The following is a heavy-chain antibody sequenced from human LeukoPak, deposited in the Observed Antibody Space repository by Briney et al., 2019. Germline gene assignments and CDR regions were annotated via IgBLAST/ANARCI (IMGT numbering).Heavy chain of an antibody. J-gene: IGHJ4*02. CDR3: AGEEEDSSSWTSFDY. V-gene: IGHV6-1*01. Sequence: SQTLSLTCAISGDSVSSNSAAWNWIRQSPSRGLEWLGRTYYGSKWYNDYAVSVKSRIIINPDTSKNQFSLQLNSVTPEDTAVYYCAGEEEDSSSWTSFDYWGQGTLVTVSS. CDR2: TYYGSKWYN. D-gene: IGHD6-13*01. CDR1: GDSVSSNSAA.